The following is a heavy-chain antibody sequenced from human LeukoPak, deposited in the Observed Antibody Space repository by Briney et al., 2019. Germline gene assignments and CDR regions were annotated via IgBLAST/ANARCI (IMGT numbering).Heavy chain of an antibody. CDR2: IYRSGST. V-gene: IGHV4-38-2*01. CDR3: ARGTAMVYYYYMDV. J-gene: IGHJ6*03. CDR1: GYSISSGYY. D-gene: IGHD5-18*01. Sequence: SETLSLTCAVSGYSISSGYYWGWIRQPPGKGLEWIGSIYRSGSTYYNPSLKSRVTISVDTSKNQFSLKLSSVTAADTAVYYCARGTAMVYYYYMDVWGKGTTVTVSS.